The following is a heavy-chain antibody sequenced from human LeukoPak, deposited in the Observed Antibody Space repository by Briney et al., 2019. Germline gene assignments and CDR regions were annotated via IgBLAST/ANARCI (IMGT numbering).Heavy chain of an antibody. CDR2: ISSSSSNAI. V-gene: IGHV3-48*02. J-gene: IGHJ4*02. Sequence: PGGSLRLSCAASGFTFSSYTMNWVRQAPGKGLEWVSYISSSSSNAIYYADSVKGRFTISRDNAEDSLYLQMNSLRDEDTAVYYCAREITTRGYFDYWGQGTLVTVSS. CDR3: AREITTRGYFDY. D-gene: IGHD1/OR15-1a*01. CDR1: GFTFSSYT.